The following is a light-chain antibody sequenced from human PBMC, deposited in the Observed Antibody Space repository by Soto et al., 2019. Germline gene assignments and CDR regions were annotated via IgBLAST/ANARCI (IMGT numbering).Light chain of an antibody. CDR2: GAS. CDR3: QQYGTSPT. V-gene: IGKV3-20*01. CDR1: QSVNSDF. J-gene: IGKJ1*01. Sequence: EIVLTQSPGTLSLSPGERATLSCRASQSVNSDFLAWYQQKPGQAPRFLIFGASIRATGIPDRFSGSGSGTDFTPSISRLEPEDFAVYYCQQYGTSPTFSQGTKVEIK.